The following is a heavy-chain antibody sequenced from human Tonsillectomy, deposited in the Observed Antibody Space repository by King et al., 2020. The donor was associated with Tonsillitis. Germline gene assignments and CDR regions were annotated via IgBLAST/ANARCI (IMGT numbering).Heavy chain of an antibody. Sequence: QLVQSGAEVKKPGASVKVSCKASGYTFTGYYIHWVRQAPGQGLEWMGWINPNSGGTSFAQKFQGRVSVTRDTSITTAYMELSGLRSDDTAVYYCARDKGWLSRNYYYYGMDVWGQGTTVIVSS. D-gene: IGHD3-22*01. V-gene: IGHV1-2*02. J-gene: IGHJ6*02. CDR1: GYTFTGYY. CDR2: INPNSGGT. CDR3: ARDKGWLSRNYYYYGMDV.